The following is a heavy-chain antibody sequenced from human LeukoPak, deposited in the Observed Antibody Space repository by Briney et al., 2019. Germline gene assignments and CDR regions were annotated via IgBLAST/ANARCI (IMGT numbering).Heavy chain of an antibody. CDR2: ISSSSSYI. CDR1: GFTFSSYG. V-gene: IGHV3-21*01. D-gene: IGHD2-15*01. J-gene: IGHJ4*02. Sequence: PGGSLRLSCAASGFTFSSYGMHWVRQAPGKGLEWVSSISSSSSYIYYADSVKGRFTISRDNAKNSLYLQMNSLRAEDTAVYYCARDIGYCSGGSCYSWFDYWGQGTLVTVSS. CDR3: ARDIGYCSGGSCYSWFDY.